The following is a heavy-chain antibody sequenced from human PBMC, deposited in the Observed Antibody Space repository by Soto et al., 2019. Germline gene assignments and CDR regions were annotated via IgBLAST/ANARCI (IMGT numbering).Heavy chain of an antibody. CDR2: IYYSGST. CDR1: GGSISSYY. J-gene: IGHJ4*02. D-gene: IGHD6-6*01. V-gene: IGHV4-59*01. CDR3: ARGRRIADLNFDS. Sequence: QVQLQESGPGLVKPSETLSLTCTVSGGSISSYYWSWIRQPPGKGLEWIGYIYYSGSTNYNPSLKRRDTISVDTSKNQFSLKLSSVTAADTAVYYCARGRRIADLNFDSWGQGTLVTVSS.